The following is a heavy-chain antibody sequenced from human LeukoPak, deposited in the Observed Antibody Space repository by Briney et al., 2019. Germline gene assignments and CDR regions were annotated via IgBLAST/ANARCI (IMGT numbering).Heavy chain of an antibody. J-gene: IGHJ4*02. D-gene: IGHD3-16*02. CDR3: ARDLVYYDYVWGSYRRGAPFDY. CDR2: INWNGGSI. V-gene: IGHV3-20*04. Sequence: PGGSLRLSCAASGFTFDDYGMSWVRHAPGKGLEWVSGINWNGGSIGYADSVKGRFTISRDNAKNSLYLQMNSLRAEDTALYYCARDLVYYDYVWGSYRRGAPFDYWGQGTLVTVSS. CDR1: GFTFDDYG.